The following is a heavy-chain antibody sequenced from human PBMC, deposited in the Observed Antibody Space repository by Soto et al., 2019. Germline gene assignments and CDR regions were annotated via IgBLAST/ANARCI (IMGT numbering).Heavy chain of an antibody. CDR3: ARGLQAYSGSWEARYNWFDP. V-gene: IGHV1-8*01. CDR2: MNPNSGNT. Sequence: SVKVSCTASGYTFTIYDINCLRQATGQGLELMGWMNPNSGNTGYAQKFQGRVTMTRNTSISTAYMELSSLRSEDTAVYYCARGLQAYSGSWEARYNWFDPWGQGTLVTVSS. CDR1: GYTFTIYD. J-gene: IGHJ5*02. D-gene: IGHD6-13*01.